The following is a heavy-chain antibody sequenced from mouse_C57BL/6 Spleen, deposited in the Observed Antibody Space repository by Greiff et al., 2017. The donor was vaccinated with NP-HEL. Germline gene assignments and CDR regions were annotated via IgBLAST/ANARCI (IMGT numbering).Heavy chain of an antibody. CDR1: GYTFTDYE. CDR2: IDPETGGT. V-gene: IGHV1-15*01. Sequence: QVQLKESGAELVRPGASVTLSCKASGYTFTDYEMHWVKQTPVHGLEWIGAIDPETGGTAYNQKFKGKAILTADKSSSTAYMELRSLTSEDSAVYYCTRSEPGDYWGQGTTRTVSS. CDR3: TRSEPGDY. J-gene: IGHJ2*01.